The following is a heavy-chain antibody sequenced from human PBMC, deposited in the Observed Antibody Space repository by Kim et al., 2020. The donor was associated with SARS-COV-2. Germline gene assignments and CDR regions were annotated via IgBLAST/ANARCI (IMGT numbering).Heavy chain of an antibody. V-gene: IGHV3-23*01. Sequence: ADPVKRRFNISRDNSKKTLYLQMNSLRAEDPAVYYCAKGSSGYSSGWTDYWGQGTLVTVSS. D-gene: IGHD6-19*01. J-gene: IGHJ4*02. CDR3: AKGSSGYSSGWTDY.